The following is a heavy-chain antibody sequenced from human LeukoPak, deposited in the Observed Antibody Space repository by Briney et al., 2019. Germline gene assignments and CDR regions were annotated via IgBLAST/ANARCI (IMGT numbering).Heavy chain of an antibody. D-gene: IGHD3-9*01. CDR3: ARLPPYYDIFGLAAYYYYYMDV. V-gene: IGHV4-38-2*01. J-gene: IGHJ6*03. CDR2: IYHSGST. CDR1: GYFISSGYY. Sequence: SETLSLTCAVSGYFISSGYYWGWIRQPPGKGLEWIGSIYHSGSTYYNPSLKSRVTISVDTSKNQFSLKLSPVTAADTAVYYCARLPPYYDIFGLAAYYYYYMDVWGKGTTVTVSS.